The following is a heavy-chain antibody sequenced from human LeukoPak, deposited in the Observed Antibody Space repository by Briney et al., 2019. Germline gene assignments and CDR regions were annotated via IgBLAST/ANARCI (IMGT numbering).Heavy chain of an antibody. Sequence: PSETLSLTCTVSGGSISSYYWSWIRQPPGKGLEWIGYIYYSGSTNYNPSLKSRVTISVDTSKNQFSLKLTSVTAADTAIYYCARDWSAWDDFFSHLDVWGKGTSVTVSS. D-gene: IGHD1-1*01. CDR3: ARDWSAWDDFFSHLDV. V-gene: IGHV4-59*12. J-gene: IGHJ6*04. CDR1: GGSISSYY. CDR2: IYYSGST.